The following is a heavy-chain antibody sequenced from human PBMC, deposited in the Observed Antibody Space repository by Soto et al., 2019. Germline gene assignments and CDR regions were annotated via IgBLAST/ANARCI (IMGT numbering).Heavy chain of an antibody. V-gene: IGHV4-31*03. CDR2: IYYSGST. J-gene: IGHJ6*02. CDR1: GGSISSGGYY. CDR3: ARGVGVTTAFGYYYGMDV. Sequence: SETLSLTCTVSGGSISSGGYYWSWIRQHPGKGLEWIGYIYYSGSTYYNPSLKSRVTISVDTSKNQFSLKLSSVTAADTALYYCARGVGVTTAFGYYYGMDVWGQGTTVTVSS. D-gene: IGHD4-17*01.